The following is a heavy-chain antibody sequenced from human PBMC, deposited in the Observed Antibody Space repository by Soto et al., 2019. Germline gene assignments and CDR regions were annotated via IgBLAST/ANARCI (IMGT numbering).Heavy chain of an antibody. CDR2: IYYSGST. CDR1: GGSISSYY. V-gene: IGHV4-59*01. CDR3: ARDRSTFGGHNYYYGMDV. Sequence: SETLSLTCTVSGGSISSYYWSWIRQPPGKGLEWIGYIYYSGSTNYNPSLKSRVTISVDTSKNQFSLKLSSVTAADTAVYYFARDRSTFGGHNYYYGMDVWGQGTTVTVSS. D-gene: IGHD3-16*01. J-gene: IGHJ6*02.